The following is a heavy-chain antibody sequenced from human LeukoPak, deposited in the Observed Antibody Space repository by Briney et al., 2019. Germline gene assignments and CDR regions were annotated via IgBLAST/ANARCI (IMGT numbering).Heavy chain of an antibody. Sequence: GGSLRLSCAASGFTFSSYEMNWVRQAPGKGLEWVSYISSSGSTIYYADSVKGRFTISRDNAKNSLYLQMNSLRAEDTAVYYCATFPGYSYGTDYWGQGTLVTVSS. J-gene: IGHJ4*02. CDR1: GFTFSSYE. D-gene: IGHD5-18*01. V-gene: IGHV3-48*03. CDR2: ISSSGSTI. CDR3: ATFPGYSYGTDY.